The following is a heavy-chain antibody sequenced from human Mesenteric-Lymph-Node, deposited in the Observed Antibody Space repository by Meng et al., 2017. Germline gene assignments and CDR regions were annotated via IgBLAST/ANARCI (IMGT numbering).Heavy chain of an antibody. Sequence: QVSGPGRVKPSGTLSLTCVVSGGSISSSYWWTWVRQSPGKGLEWIGEMYHSGTTNYNPSLKSRVTISMGKSNNQLSLKLNSVTAADTAVYYCATQESRDGHNPYWGQGTLVTVSS. J-gene: IGHJ4*02. D-gene: IGHD5-24*01. V-gene: IGHV4-4*02. CDR2: MYHSGTT. CDR3: ATQESRDGHNPY. CDR1: GGSISSSYW.